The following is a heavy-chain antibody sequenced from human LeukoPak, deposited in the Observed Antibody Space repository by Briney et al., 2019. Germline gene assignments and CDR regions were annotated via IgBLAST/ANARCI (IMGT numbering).Heavy chain of an antibody. Sequence: PGGSLRLSCAASGFTFSTYSMNWVRQAPGKGLEWVSSISTGGSYMCFADSVRGRFTISRDNAKNSLYLQMNSLRAEDTAVYYCARDVDSTGLLDYWGQGTLVTVSS. CDR3: ARDVDSTGLLDY. J-gene: IGHJ4*02. D-gene: IGHD3/OR15-3a*01. V-gene: IGHV3-21*01. CDR2: ISTGGSYM. CDR1: GFTFSTYS.